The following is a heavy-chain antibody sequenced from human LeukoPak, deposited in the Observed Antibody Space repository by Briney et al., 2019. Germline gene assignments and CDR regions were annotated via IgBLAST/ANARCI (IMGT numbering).Heavy chain of an antibody. V-gene: IGHV1-46*01. J-gene: IGHJ5*02. CDR3: ARGALVGAYDGWFDL. Sequence: ASVKLSCTASGYTFTSYYMHWVRQAPGQGLEWMGIINPSGGSKSYAQTFKGRVTMTRDMSTSTVYMELSSLRSEDTAVYYCARGALVGAYDGWFDLWGQGTLVTVSS. CDR1: GYTFTSYY. D-gene: IGHD1-26*01. CDR2: INPSGGSK.